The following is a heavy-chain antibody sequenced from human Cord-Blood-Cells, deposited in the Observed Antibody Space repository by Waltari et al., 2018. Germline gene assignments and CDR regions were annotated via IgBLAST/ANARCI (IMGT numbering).Heavy chain of an antibody. CDR1: GGSFSGYY. J-gene: IGHJ2*01. D-gene: IGHD5-12*01. V-gene: IGHV4-34*01. CDR2: INHSGST. CDR3: ARDVGDGYNWWYFDL. Sequence: QVQLQQWGAGLLKPSETLSLTCAVYGGSFSGYYWSWIRQPPGKGLEWIGEINHSGSTTYNPSVKIRVTISVDTSKNQFSLKLSSVTAADTAVYYCARDVGDGYNWWYFDLWGRGTLVTVSS.